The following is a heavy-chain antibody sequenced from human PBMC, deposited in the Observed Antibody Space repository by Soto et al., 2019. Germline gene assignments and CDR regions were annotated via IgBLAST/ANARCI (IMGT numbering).Heavy chain of an antibody. J-gene: IGHJ6*03. CDR3: ASRTVTNPYYYYYMDV. Sequence: PSETLSLTCTVSGGSISSSSYYWGWIRQPPGKGLEWIGSIYYSGSTYYNPSLKSRVTISVDTSKNQFSLKLSSVTAADTAVYYCASRTVTNPYYYYYMDVWGKGTTVTVS. V-gene: IGHV4-39*01. D-gene: IGHD4-17*01. CDR2: IYYSGST. CDR1: GGSISSSSYY.